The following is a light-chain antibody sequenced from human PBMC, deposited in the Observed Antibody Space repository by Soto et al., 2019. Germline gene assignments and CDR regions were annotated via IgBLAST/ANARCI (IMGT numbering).Light chain of an antibody. CDR1: QSVSSSF. J-gene: IGKJ2*01. Sequence: EIVLTQSPGTLSWSPGERATLSCRASQSVSSSFLAWYQQRPGQAPRLLIYGTSGRAPGIPDRFSGSGSGADFTLTINRLEPDDSAVYYWHQYGNSPHTFGQGTKLEIK. CDR3: HQYGNSPHT. CDR2: GTS. V-gene: IGKV3-20*01.